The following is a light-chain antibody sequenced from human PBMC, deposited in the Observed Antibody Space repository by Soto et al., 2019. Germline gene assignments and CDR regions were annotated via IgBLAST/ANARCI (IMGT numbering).Light chain of an antibody. J-gene: IGKJ5*01. V-gene: IGKV3-11*01. CDR3: QQRSLT. CDR1: QSVSSY. Sequence: EIVLTQSPATLSLSPGERDTLSCRASQSVSSYLAWYQQKPGQAPRLLIYDASNRATGIPARFSGSGSGTDFTLTISSLEPEDFAVYYCQQRSLTFGQGTRLEIK. CDR2: DAS.